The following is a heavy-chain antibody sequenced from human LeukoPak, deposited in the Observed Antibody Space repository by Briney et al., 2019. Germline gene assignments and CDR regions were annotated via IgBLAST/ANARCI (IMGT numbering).Heavy chain of an antibody. CDR2: INPNSGGT. D-gene: IGHD6-13*01. CDR1: GYTFTGYY. CDR3: ARGGQQSSWYIRFSYGMDV. J-gene: IGHJ6*04. V-gene: IGHV1-2*04. Sequence: GASVKVSCKASGYTFTGYYMHWVRQAPGQGLEWMGWINPNSGGTNYAQKFQGWDTMTRDTSISTAYMELSRLRSDDTAVYYCARGGQQSSWYIRFSYGMDVWGKGTTVTVSS.